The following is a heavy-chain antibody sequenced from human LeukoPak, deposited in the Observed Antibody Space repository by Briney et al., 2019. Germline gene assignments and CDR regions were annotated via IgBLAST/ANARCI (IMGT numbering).Heavy chain of an antibody. CDR3: VRGEASWFDT. J-gene: IGHJ5*02. CDR1: GYRFTNYW. CDR2: IYPGDSDT. Sequence: GESLKISCKGSGYRFTNYWIGWVRQMPGKGLEWMGIIYPGDSDTRYSPSFQGQVTISVDKSISTAHLQWSSLKASDSAMYYCVRGEASWFDTWGQGTLVTVSS. V-gene: IGHV5-51*01.